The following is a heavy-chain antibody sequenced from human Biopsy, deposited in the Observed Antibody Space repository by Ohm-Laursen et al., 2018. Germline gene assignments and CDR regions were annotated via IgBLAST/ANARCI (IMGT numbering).Heavy chain of an antibody. J-gene: IGHJ4*02. V-gene: IGHV3-30*03. Sequence: SLRLSCSASGFGVNTYGMHWVRQGPGKGLEWVSVISSDGTKELYADSVKGRFTISRDNSKNTLYLQMTSLRPEDTAVYYCARGPSGVATIGRGQGTLGTVSS. CDR3: ARGPSGVATIG. CDR2: ISSDGTKE. CDR1: GFGVNTYG. D-gene: IGHD5-24*01.